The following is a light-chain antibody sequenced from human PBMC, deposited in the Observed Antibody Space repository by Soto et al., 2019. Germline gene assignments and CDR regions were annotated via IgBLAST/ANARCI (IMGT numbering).Light chain of an antibody. J-gene: IGKJ1*01. CDR2: GAS. CDR1: QSVSSSY. CDR3: QQYGSSRGT. V-gene: IGKV3-20*01. Sequence: EIVLTQSPGTLSLSPGERATLSCRASQSVSSSYLAWYQQKPGQAPRLLIYGASSRATGIPDRFSGSGSGTDFALTISRLEPEDFAVYYCQQYGSSRGTCGQGTKVEIK.